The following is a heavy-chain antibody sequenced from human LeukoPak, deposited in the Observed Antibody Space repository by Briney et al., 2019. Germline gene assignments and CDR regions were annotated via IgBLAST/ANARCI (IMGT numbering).Heavy chain of an antibody. Sequence: PGASLRLSCAASGFTFSSYGMHWVRQAPGKGLGWGAVISYDGSKKYYADSVKGRFTISRGNSKNTLYLQMNSLRAEDTAVYYCVKTRGGYSYGCLHYWGQGTLVTVSS. CDR3: VKTRGGYSYGCLHY. V-gene: IGHV3-30*18. CDR1: GFTFSSYG. D-gene: IGHD5-18*01. CDR2: ISYDGSKK. J-gene: IGHJ4*02.